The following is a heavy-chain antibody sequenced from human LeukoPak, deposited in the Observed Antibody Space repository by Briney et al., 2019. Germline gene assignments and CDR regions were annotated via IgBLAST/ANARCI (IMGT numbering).Heavy chain of an antibody. Sequence: SETLSLTCTVSGGSISTYYWSWIRQPPGKGLEWIGYIYYSGSTNYNPSLRSRVTISVDTPKNQFSLKLSSVTAADTAVYYCARGEYCGSATCNILAEYFRHWGQGTLVTVSS. J-gene: IGHJ1*01. CDR1: GGSISTYY. D-gene: IGHD2-2*02. CDR2: IYYSGST. V-gene: IGHV4-59*01. CDR3: ARGEYCGSATCNILAEYFRH.